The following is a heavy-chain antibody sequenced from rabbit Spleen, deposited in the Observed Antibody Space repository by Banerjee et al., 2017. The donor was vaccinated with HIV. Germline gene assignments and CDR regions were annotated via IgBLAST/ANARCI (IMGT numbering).Heavy chain of an antibody. Sequence: QSLEESGGDLVKPGASLTLTCKASGFDFSSSYYMCWVRQAPGKGLELIACIDTSSVNIADATWAKGRFTISKTSSTTVTLQMTSLTAADTATYFCARGSATMTMVITGYYLNLWGQGTLVTVS. V-gene: IGHV1S40*01. CDR3: ARGSATMTMVITGYYLNL. CDR1: GFDFSSSYY. J-gene: IGHJ4*01. CDR2: IDTSSVNI. D-gene: IGHD2-1*01.